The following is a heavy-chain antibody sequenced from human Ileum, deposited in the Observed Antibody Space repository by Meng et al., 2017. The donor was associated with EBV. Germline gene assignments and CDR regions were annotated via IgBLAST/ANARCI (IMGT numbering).Heavy chain of an antibody. CDR1: GYPGIVSDG. V-gene: IGHV4-4*01. CDR3: ARSSPIVRGLDY. D-gene: IGHD3-10*01. J-gene: IGHJ4*02. Sequence: QVQWSGRGPGLVKPTGTLSTPVAVSGYPGIVSDGWSWVRQPPGKGLKWIGEVYHDGATNYHPSLKSRVTISLDKSKNEVNLHLNSLTAADTAVYFCARSSPIVRGLDYWGQGTLVTVSS. CDR2: VYHDGAT.